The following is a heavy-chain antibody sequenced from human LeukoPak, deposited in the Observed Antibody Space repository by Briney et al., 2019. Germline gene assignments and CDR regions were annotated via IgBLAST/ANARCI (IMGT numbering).Heavy chain of an antibody. J-gene: IGHJ3*02. CDR1: GFTFSDYY. CDR2: ISSSGSTI. V-gene: IGHV3-11*04. D-gene: IGHD2-15*01. CDR3: ARSRPSRYCSGGSCTHHAFDI. Sequence: GGSLRLSCAASGFTFSDYYMSWIRQAPGKGLEWVSYISSSGSTIYYADSVKGRFTISRDNAKNSLYQQMNSLRAEDTAVYYCARSRPSRYCSGGSCTHHAFDIWGQGTMVTVSS.